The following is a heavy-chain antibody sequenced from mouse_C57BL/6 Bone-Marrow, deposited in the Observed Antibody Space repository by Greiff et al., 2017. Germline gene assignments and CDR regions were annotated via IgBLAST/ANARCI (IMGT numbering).Heavy chain of an antibody. CDR3: VFYYYGSSYYFDY. D-gene: IGHD1-1*01. Sequence: VQLQQPGAELVKPGASVKLSCKASGYTFTSYWMHWVKQRPGQGLEWIGMIHPNSGSTNYNEKFKSKATLTVDKSSSTAYMQLSSLTSEDSAVYYCVFYYYGSSYYFDYWGQGTTLTVSS. CDR1: GYTFTSYW. J-gene: IGHJ2*01. V-gene: IGHV1-64*01. CDR2: IHPNSGST.